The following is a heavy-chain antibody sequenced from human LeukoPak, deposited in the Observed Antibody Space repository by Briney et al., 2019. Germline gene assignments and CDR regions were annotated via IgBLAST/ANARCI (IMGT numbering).Heavy chain of an antibody. CDR2: INIDGIRT. CDR3: ARDGDSRGDSLDY. D-gene: IGHD3-22*01. Sequence: PGGSLRLSCAASGFTFSNYRMNWVRLVPGKGLMWVSHINIDGIRTGYADSVKGRFTISRDNSKNTLYLQMNSLRDEDTAVYYCARDGDSRGDSLDYWGHGTLVTVSS. J-gene: IGHJ4*01. CDR1: GFTFSNYR. V-gene: IGHV3-74*01.